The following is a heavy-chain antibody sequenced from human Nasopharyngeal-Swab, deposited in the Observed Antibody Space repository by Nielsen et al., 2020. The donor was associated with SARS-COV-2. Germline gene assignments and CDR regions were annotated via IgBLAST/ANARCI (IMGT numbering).Heavy chain of an antibody. J-gene: IGHJ2*01. CDR1: GGTFSSYA. Sequence: VKVSCKASGGTFSSYAISWVRQAPGQGLEWMGGIIPIFGTANYAQKFQGRVTITADESTSTAYMELSSLRSEDTAVYYCARGLVVVPAGNDWYFDLWGRGTLVTVSS. D-gene: IGHD2-2*01. CDR3: ARGLVVVPAGNDWYFDL. V-gene: IGHV1-69*13. CDR2: IIPIFGTA.